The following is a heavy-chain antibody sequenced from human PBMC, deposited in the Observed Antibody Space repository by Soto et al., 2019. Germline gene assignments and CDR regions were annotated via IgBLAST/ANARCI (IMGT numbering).Heavy chain of an antibody. Sequence: SETLSLTCTVSGGSISSGGYYWSWIRQHPGKGLEWIGYIYYSGSTYYNPSLKSRVTISVDTSKNQFSLKLSSVTAADTAVYYCARSSGHQLKTGITDAFDIWGQGTMVTVSS. V-gene: IGHV4-31*03. CDR1: GGSISSGGYY. CDR2: IYYSGST. D-gene: IGHD1-20*01. CDR3: ARSSGHQLKTGITDAFDI. J-gene: IGHJ3*02.